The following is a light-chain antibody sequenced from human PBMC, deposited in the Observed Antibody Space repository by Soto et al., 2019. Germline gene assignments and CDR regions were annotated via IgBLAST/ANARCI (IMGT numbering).Light chain of an antibody. Sequence: ESMLTQSPGTLYLSPGERATLSCRASRSVSSRYISWYQQKPGQAPRLLIYGASIRATGIPDRFSGSGSGTDFTLTISRLEAEDLAVYYCQQFGDSPPAFTFGQGTKLEI. CDR3: QQFGDSPPAFT. CDR2: GAS. CDR1: RSVSSRY. J-gene: IGKJ2*01. V-gene: IGKV3-20*01.